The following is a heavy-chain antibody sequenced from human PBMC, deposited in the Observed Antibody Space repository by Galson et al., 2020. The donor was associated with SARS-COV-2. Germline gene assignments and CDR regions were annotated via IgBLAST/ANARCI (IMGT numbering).Heavy chain of an antibody. J-gene: IGHJ5*02. CDR3: VRDAADVEDVIEEGWRFDP. Sequence: ASVKVSCKASGYTFSNFDINWVRLATGQGLEWMGWMNPKSGNTGYAQKFQGRVSMTRNTATRTAYMELNSLKSEDMAIYYCVRDAADVEDVIEEGWRFDPGGQGTQVIVSS. D-gene: IGHD3-10*01. CDR2: MNPKSGNT. CDR1: GYTFSNFD. V-gene: IGHV1-8*01.